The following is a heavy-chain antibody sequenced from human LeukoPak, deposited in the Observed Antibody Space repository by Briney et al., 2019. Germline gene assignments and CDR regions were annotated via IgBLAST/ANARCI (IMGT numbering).Heavy chain of an antibody. V-gene: IGHV1-2*02. D-gene: IGHD6-19*01. CDR2: MNPNSGGT. Sequence: ASVKVSCKASGYTLNGYYMHWVRQAPGQAPEWMGWMNPNSGGTTYSQKFQGRVTMTRDTSISTAYMELSRLTSDDTAVYYCARSAGSSSVCDYWGQGSLVTVSS. CDR3: ARSAGSSSVCDY. CDR1: GYTLNGYY. J-gene: IGHJ4*02.